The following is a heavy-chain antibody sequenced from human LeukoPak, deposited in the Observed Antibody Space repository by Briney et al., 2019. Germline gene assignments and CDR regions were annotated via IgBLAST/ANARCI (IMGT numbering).Heavy chain of an antibody. J-gene: IGHJ4*02. Sequence: SETLSLTCTVSGGSISSYYWSWIRQPPGKGLEWIGYIYYSGTTNYNPSLKSRITISVDTSKNQFSLKLSSVTAADTAVYYCARGVYIAAAQYGYWGQGTLVTVSS. D-gene: IGHD6-13*01. CDR2: IYYSGTT. CDR1: GGSISSYY. CDR3: ARGVYIAAAQYGY. V-gene: IGHV4-59*01.